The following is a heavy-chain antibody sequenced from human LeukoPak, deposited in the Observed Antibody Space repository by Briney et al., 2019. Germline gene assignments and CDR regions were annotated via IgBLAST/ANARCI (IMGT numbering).Heavy chain of an antibody. V-gene: IGHV4-39*01. CDR2: IYYSGST. CDR1: GGSISSSSYY. Sequence: SETLSLTCTVSGGSISSSSYYWGWIRQPPGKGLEWIGSIYYSGSTYYNPSLKSRVTISVDTSKNQFSLKLSSVTAADTAVYYCARHGYCSSTSCYAAYYYMDVWGKGTTVTISS. CDR3: ARHGYCSSTSCYAAYYYMDV. D-gene: IGHD2-2*01. J-gene: IGHJ6*03.